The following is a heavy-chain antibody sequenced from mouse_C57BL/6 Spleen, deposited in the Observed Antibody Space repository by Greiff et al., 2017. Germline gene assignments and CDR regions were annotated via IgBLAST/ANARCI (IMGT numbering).Heavy chain of an antibody. J-gene: IGHJ1*03. CDR1: GYTFTSYW. CDR2: IDPSDSAS. Sequence: QVQLQQPGAELVRPGSSVKLSCKASGYTFTSYWLHWVKQRPIQGLEWIGNIDPSDSASHYTHKFKDKATLTVDKSSSTAYMQLSSLTSEDSAVYYCARKGDYGSSDWYFDVWGTGTTVTVSS. D-gene: IGHD1-1*01. V-gene: IGHV1-52*01. CDR3: ARKGDYGSSDWYFDV.